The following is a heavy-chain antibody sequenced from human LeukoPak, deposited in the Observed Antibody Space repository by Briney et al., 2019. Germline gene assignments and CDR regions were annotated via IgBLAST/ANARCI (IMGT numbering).Heavy chain of an antibody. CDR2: ISSSSSTI. CDR3: AREDYGFWSGYYNFDY. CDR1: GFTFSSYS. V-gene: IGHV3-48*04. J-gene: IGHJ4*02. D-gene: IGHD3-3*01. Sequence: GGSLRLSCAASGFTFSSYSMNWVRQAPGKGLEWVSYISSSSSTIYYADSVKSRFTISRDNAKNSLYLQMNSLRAEDTAVYYCAREDYGFWSGYYNFDYWGQGTLVTVSS.